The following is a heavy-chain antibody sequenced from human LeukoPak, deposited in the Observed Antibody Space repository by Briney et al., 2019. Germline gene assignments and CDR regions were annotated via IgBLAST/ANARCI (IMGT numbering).Heavy chain of an antibody. Sequence: GGSLRLSCAASGFTFSSYWMSWVRQAPGKGLEWVANIKQDGSEKYYVDSVKGRFTISRDNAKNSLYLQMNSLRAEDTAVYYCASPRHGSGSYYNAPLDYWGQGTLVTVSS. CDR2: IKQDGSEK. CDR1: GFTFSSYW. CDR3: ASPRHGSGSYYNAPLDY. J-gene: IGHJ4*02. D-gene: IGHD3-10*01. V-gene: IGHV3-7*01.